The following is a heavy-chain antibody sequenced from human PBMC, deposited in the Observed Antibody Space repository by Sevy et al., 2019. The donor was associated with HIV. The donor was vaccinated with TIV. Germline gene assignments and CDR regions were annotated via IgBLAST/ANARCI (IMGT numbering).Heavy chain of an antibody. J-gene: IGHJ1*01. CDR2: ISWNSGSI. D-gene: IGHD1-26*01. Sequence: GGSLRLSCAASGFTFDDYAMHWVRQAPGKGLEWVSGISWNSGSIGYADSVKGRFTISRDNAKNSLYLQMNSLRAEDTALYYCAKDPLYSGSYSYFQHWGQSTLVTVSS. V-gene: IGHV3-9*01. CDR1: GFTFDDYA. CDR3: AKDPLYSGSYSYFQH.